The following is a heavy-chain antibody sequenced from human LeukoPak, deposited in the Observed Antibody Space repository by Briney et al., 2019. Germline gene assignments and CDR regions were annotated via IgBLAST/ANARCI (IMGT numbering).Heavy chain of an antibody. J-gene: IGHJ4*02. V-gene: IGHV1-2*02. CDR2: INPNSGDT. CDR3: AKDQGRGYTYGLYYFDY. D-gene: IGHD5-18*01. CDR1: GYTFTGYY. Sequence: EASVTVSCKASGYTFTGYYLHWVRQAPGQGLEWMGWINPNSGDTNYAQKFQGRVTMTRDTSISTAYMELSRLRSDDTAVYYCAKDQGRGYTYGLYYFDYWGQGTLVTVSS.